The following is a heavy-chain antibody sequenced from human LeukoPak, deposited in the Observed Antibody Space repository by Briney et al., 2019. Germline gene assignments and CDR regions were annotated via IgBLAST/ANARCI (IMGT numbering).Heavy chain of an antibody. D-gene: IGHD3-9*01. CDR3: AKEYDRVHDAFDI. V-gene: IGHV3-30*18. CDR1: GFTFTS. J-gene: IGHJ3*02. Sequence: GGSLRLSCAASGFTFTSMHWVRQAPGKGLEWVGVISYDGSKKYYADSVKGRFTISRDNSKNTVYLQMNSLRAEDTAVYHCAKEYDRVHDAFDIWGQGTMVTVSS. CDR2: ISYDGSKK.